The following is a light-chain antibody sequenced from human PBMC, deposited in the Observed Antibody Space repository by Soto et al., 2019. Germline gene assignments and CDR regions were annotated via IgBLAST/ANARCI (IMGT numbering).Light chain of an antibody. CDR3: QQYGSSGT. CDR2: GAS. V-gene: IGKV3-20*01. CDR1: QSVSSSY. J-gene: IGKJ1*01. Sequence: IVLTQSPGTLSLSPGERATLSCRASQSVSSSYVAWYQQNPGQAPRLLIYGASSRATGIPDRFSGSGSGTDFTLTISRLEPEDFAVYYCQQYGSSGTFGQGT.